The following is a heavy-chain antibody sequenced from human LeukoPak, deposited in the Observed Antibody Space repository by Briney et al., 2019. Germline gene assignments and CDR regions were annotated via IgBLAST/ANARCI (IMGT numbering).Heavy chain of an antibody. CDR1: GFTFSSNW. CDR2: INQDGSEK. Sequence: PGGSLRLSCAASGFTFSSNWMAWVRQAPGKGLEWVATINQDGSEKYYVDSIKGRFTISRDNAKTSLYLQMNSLRVEDTAVYYCARGQRVFDYWGQGTLVTVSS. V-gene: IGHV3-7*01. D-gene: IGHD6-25*01. CDR3: ARGQRVFDY. J-gene: IGHJ4*02.